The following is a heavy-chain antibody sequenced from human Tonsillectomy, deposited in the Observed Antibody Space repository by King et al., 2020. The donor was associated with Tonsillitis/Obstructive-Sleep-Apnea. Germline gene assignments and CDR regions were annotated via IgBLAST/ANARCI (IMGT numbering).Heavy chain of an antibody. CDR3: AKGDLDSSGYYSVAFDY. CDR1: GFTFSSYA. Sequence: QLVQSGGGLVQPGGSLRLSCAASGFTFSSYAMSWVRQAPGKGLEWVSAISGSGGSTYYADSVKGRFTISRDNSKNTLYLQMNSLRAEDTAVYYCAKGDLDSSGYYSVAFDYWGQGTLVTVSS. D-gene: IGHD3-22*01. CDR2: ISGSGGST. V-gene: IGHV3-23*04. J-gene: IGHJ4*02.